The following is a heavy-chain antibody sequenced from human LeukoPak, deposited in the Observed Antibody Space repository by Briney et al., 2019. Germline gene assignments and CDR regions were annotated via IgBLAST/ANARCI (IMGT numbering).Heavy chain of an antibody. Sequence: ASVKVSCKASGYIFTSYTMNWVRQAPGQGLEWMGWIRTKTGNPTYAQGFRGRFVFSLDTSVSTAYLQISSLKAEDTAVYYCARVNKVMATEDYFYMDVWGKGTAVTVSS. CDR2: IRTKTGNP. CDR1: GYIFTSYT. V-gene: IGHV7-4-1*02. CDR3: ARVNKVMATEDYFYMDV. J-gene: IGHJ6*03. D-gene: IGHD5-24*01.